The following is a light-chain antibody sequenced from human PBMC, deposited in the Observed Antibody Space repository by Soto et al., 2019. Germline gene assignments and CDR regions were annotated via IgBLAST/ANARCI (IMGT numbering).Light chain of an antibody. V-gene: IGKV3-20*01. CDR2: GAS. Sequence: NVLTQSPGTLSLSPWERATLSCRASQSVSSNYLAWYQQKPGQAPRLLIYGASSRATGIPDRFSGSGSGTDFTLTISRLEPDDFAVYYCQQYGSSPARAFGQGTKVDIK. CDR1: QSVSSNY. CDR3: QQYGSSPARA. J-gene: IGKJ1*01.